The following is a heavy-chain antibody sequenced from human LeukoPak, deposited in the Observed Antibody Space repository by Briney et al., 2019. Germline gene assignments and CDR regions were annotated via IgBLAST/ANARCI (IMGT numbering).Heavy chain of an antibody. CDR1: GFTFSSYA. CDR2: ISGSGGST. CDR3: AKGLGWQWLLAVDY. V-gene: IGHV3-23*01. J-gene: IGHJ4*02. Sequence: GGSLRLSCAASGFTFSSYAMSWVRQAPGKGLEWVSAISGSGGSTYYADSVKGRFTISRDNSKNTLYLQMNSLRAEDTAVYYCAKGLGWQWLLAVDYWGQGTLVTVSS. D-gene: IGHD6-19*01.